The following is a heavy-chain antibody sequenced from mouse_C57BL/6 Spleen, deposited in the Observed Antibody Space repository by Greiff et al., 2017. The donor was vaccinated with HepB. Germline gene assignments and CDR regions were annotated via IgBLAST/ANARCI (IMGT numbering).Heavy chain of an antibody. CDR2: IYPGDGDT. J-gene: IGHJ3*01. CDR1: GYAFSSSW. D-gene: IGHD4-1*01. CDR3: ARSKLGLAY. V-gene: IGHV1-82*01. Sequence: VQGVESGPELVKPGASVKISCKASGYAFSSSWMNWVKQRPGKGLEWIGRIYPGDGDTNYNGKFKGKATLTADKSSSTAYMQLSSLTSEDSAVYFCARSKLGLAYWGQGTLVTVSA.